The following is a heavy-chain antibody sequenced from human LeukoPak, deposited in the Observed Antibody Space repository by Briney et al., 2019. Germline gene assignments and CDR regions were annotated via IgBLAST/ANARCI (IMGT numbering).Heavy chain of an antibody. CDR2: ISSNGGST. Sequence: GGSLRLSCSASGFTFSTYAMHWVRQAPGKGLEYVAGISSNGGSTYYADSVKGRFTISRDNSKNTLYLQMNSLRAEDTAVYYCARGDSDYVWGSYRYGGYFDYWGQGTLVTVSS. V-gene: IGHV3-64*04. J-gene: IGHJ4*02. CDR3: ARGDSDYVWGSYRYGGYFDY. CDR1: GFTFSTYA. D-gene: IGHD3-16*02.